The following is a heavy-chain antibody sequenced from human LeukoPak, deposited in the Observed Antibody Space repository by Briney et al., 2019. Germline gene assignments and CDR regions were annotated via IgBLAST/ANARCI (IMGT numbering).Heavy chain of an antibody. J-gene: IGHJ4*02. Sequence: GGSLRLPCAASGFTFSSYSMNWVRQAPGKGLEWVSYISSSSSTIYYADSVKGQFTISRDNAKNSLYLQMNSLRAEDTAVYYCARARTGGGSYSFDYWGQGTLVTVSS. D-gene: IGHD2-15*01. CDR1: GFTFSSYS. CDR3: ARARTGGGSYSFDY. V-gene: IGHV3-48*01. CDR2: ISSSSSTI.